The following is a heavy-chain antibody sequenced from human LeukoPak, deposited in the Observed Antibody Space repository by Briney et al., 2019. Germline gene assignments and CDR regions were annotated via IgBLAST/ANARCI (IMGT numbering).Heavy chain of an antibody. CDR3: AKSSIAARRLLGGFNY. V-gene: IGHV3-30*18. D-gene: IGHD6-6*01. CDR2: ISYDGSNK. CDR1: GFTFSSYG. Sequence: PGGSLRLSCAASGFTFSSYGMHWVRQAPGKGLEWVSVISYDGSNKYYADSVKGRFTISRDNSKNTLYLQMNSLRAEDTAVYYCAKSSIAARRLLGGFNYWGQGTLVTVSS. J-gene: IGHJ4*02.